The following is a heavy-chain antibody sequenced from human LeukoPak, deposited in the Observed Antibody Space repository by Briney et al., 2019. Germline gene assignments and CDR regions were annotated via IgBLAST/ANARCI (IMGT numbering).Heavy chain of an antibody. J-gene: IGHJ6*03. Sequence: SETLSLACTVSGGSISGYYWSWIRQPPGQGLEGIGYIYTSVSTNYNPTLKSRVTISVDTSKSQFSLKLSSVTAADTAVYYCARWDYDFSSGYYPVGYYYYMDVWGKGTTVTVSS. V-gene: IGHV4-4*09. CDR2: IYTSVST. D-gene: IGHD3-3*01. CDR1: GGSISGYY. CDR3: ARWDYDFSSGYYPVGYYYYMDV.